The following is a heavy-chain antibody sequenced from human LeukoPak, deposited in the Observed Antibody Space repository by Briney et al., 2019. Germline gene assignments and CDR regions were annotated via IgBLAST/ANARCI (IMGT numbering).Heavy chain of an antibody. D-gene: IGHD3-9*01. V-gene: IGHV4-39*02. CDR3: ARLYDILTGADFDY. Sequence: SETLSLTCTVFGGSVSTSSYDWGWIRQPPGKGLEWIGSIYYSGNTYYNPSLKSRVTISVDTSKNHFSLKLSSVTAADTAVYYCARLYDILTGADFDYWGQGTLVSVSS. CDR2: IYYSGNT. CDR1: GGSVSTSSYD. J-gene: IGHJ4*02.